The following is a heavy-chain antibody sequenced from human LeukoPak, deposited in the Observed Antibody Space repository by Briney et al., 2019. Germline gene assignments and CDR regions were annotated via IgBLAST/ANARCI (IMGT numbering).Heavy chain of an antibody. D-gene: IGHD3-22*01. V-gene: IGHV3-21*01. CDR1: GFTFSSYS. CDR2: ISSSSSYI. CDR3: ARDPENYYDSSGPDAFDI. Sequence: GGSLRLSCAASGFTFSSYSMNWVRQAPGKGLEWVSSISSSSSYIYYADSVKGRFTISRDNAKNSLYLQMNSLRAEDTAVYYCARDPENYYDSSGPDAFDIWGQGTMVTVSS. J-gene: IGHJ3*02.